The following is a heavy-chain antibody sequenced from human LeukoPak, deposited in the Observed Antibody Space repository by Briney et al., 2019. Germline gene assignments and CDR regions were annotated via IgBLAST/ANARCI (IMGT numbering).Heavy chain of an antibody. V-gene: IGHV3-33*01. CDR3: ARDSSNGPGRNSYGMDV. J-gene: IGHJ6*02. CDR1: EFMFTTYG. Sequence: PGRSLRLSCVASEFMFTTYGMHWVRQAPGKGLEWLAVIWSDGSKKNYGDSVKGRFTISRDNSKNTLYLEMSSLRAEDTAVYYCARDSSNGPGRNSYGMDVWGQGTTVTVSS. CDR2: IWSDGSKK. D-gene: IGHD3-10*01.